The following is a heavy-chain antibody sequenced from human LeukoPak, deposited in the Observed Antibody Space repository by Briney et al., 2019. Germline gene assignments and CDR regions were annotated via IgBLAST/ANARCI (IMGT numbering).Heavy chain of an antibody. Sequence: GGSLRLSCAASGFTFSSYAMHWVRQAPGKGLECVAVISYDGSNRYYADSVKGRFTISRDNSKNTLYLQMNSLRAEDTAVYYCARGKPDTAMVENPFDYWGQGTLVTVSS. CDR3: ARGKPDTAMVENPFDY. D-gene: IGHD5-18*01. V-gene: IGHV3-30*04. CDR2: ISYDGSNR. CDR1: GFTFSSYA. J-gene: IGHJ4*02.